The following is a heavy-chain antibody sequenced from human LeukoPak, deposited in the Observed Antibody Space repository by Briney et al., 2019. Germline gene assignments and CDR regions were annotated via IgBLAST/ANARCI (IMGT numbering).Heavy chain of an antibody. CDR2: ISYDGSNK. V-gene: IGHV3-30-3*01. CDR1: GFTFSSYA. D-gene: IGHD1-26*01. CDR3: ARVSATNDAFDI. Sequence: GGSLRLSCAASGFTFSSYAMHWVRQAPGKGLEWVAVISYDGSNKYYADSVKGRFTISRDNSKNKLYLQMNSLRAEDTAVYYCARVSATNDAFDIWGQGTMVTVSS. J-gene: IGHJ3*02.